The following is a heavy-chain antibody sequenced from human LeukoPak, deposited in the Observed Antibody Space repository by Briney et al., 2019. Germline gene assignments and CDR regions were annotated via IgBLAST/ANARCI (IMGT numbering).Heavy chain of an antibody. CDR1: GFTFSSYS. D-gene: IGHD2-21*02. J-gene: IGHJ3*02. Sequence: PGGSLRLSCAASGFTFSSYSMNWVRQAPGKGLEWVSYISSGSSTIYYADSVKGRFTISRDNAKNSLCLQMHSLRDEDTAVYYCARENIVVVTAIRDAFDIWGQGTMVTVSS. CDR3: ARENIVVVTAIRDAFDI. CDR2: ISSGSSTI. V-gene: IGHV3-48*02.